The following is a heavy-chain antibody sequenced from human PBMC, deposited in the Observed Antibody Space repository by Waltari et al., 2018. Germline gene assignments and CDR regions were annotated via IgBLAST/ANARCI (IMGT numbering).Heavy chain of an antibody. Sequence: EVQLLESGGGLVQPGGCLSLSCAASGLTFSSYAMSWVRKAPGKGLEWVSAISGSGGSIYYAESVEVRFTISRDNSKNTLYLQMNSLRAEDTSVYYCAKDVGYSSGCLFDYWGQGTLVTVSS. CDR2: ISGSGGSI. CDR1: GLTFSSYA. J-gene: IGHJ4*02. CDR3: AKDVGYSSGCLFDY. V-gene: IGHV3-23*01. D-gene: IGHD6-19*01.